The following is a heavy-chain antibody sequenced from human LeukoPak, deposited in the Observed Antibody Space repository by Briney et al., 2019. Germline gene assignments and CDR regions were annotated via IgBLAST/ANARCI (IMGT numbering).Heavy chain of an antibody. Sequence: SETLSLTCQVSGDSIISANWWSWIRQPPGKGLEWIGDIYHSGSIDYNTSLKSRVTLSLDKSKNQFSMTLTSVTAADTAVYYCAKSGKSRGYYLGNFDSWGQGTLVTVSS. CDR1: GDSIISANW. CDR3: AKSGKSRGYYLGNFDS. J-gene: IGHJ4*02. V-gene: IGHV4-4*02. CDR2: IYHSGSI. D-gene: IGHD1-26*01.